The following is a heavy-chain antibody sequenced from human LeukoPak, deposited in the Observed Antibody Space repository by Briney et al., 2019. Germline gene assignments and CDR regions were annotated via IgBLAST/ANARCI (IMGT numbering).Heavy chain of an antibody. CDR2: MNHSGST. V-gene: IGHV4-34*01. CDR3: ARHGFAGAFQH. Sequence: SETLSLTCAVYGGSFSGYYWSWIRQPPRKGLEWIGEMNHSGSTNYSPSLKSRVIVSVDTSKNQFSLKLTSVTAADTAVYYCARHGFAGAFQHWGQGTLVTVSS. CDR1: GGSFSGYY. J-gene: IGHJ1*01. D-gene: IGHD3-10*01.